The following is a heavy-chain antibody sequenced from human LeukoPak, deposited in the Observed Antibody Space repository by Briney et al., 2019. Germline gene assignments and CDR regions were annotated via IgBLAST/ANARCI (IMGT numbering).Heavy chain of an antibody. CDR2: IYYSGST. D-gene: IGHD1-14*01. J-gene: IGHJ3*02. CDR1: GGSISSYY. V-gene: IGHV4-59*01. CDR3: ARATRKADAFDI. Sequence: SETLSLTCTVSGGSISSYYWSWIRQPPGKGLEWIGYIYYSGSTNYNPSLKSRVTISVDTSKNQFSLKLSSVTAADTAVYYCARATRKADAFDIWGQGTMVTVSS.